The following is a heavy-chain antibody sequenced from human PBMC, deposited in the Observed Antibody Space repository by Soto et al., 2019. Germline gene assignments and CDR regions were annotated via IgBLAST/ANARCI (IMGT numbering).Heavy chain of an antibody. J-gene: IGHJ5*02. D-gene: IGHD3-10*01. CDR3: ARDLFPQFTMVRGVNRPSWFDP. CDR2: IIPIFGTA. V-gene: IGHV1-69*13. CDR1: GGTFSSYA. Sequence: SVKVSCKASGGTFSSYAISWVRQAPGQGLEWMGGIIPIFGTANYAQKFQGRVTITADESTSTAYMELSSLRSEDTAVYYCARDLFPQFTMVRGVNRPSWFDPWGQGTLVTVSS.